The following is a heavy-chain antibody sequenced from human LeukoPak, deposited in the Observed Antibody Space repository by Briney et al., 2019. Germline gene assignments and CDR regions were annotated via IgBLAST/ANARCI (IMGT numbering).Heavy chain of an antibody. CDR1: GYTITGYY. J-gene: IGHJ6*02. V-gene: IGHV1-2*06. Sequence: ASVKVSYKASGYTITGYYMHWVRQAPGQGLEWMGRINPNSGGTNSAQKFQGRITMTRDTSTSTVDMELSSLGSEDTAVYYCARDLTGDPHYYFYYGMDVWGQGTTVTASS. D-gene: IGHD7-27*01. CDR2: INPNSGGT. CDR3: ARDLTGDPHYYFYYGMDV.